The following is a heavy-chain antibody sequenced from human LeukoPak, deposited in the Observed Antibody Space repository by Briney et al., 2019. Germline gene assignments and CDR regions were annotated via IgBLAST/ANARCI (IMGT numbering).Heavy chain of an antibody. D-gene: IGHD3-22*01. V-gene: IGHV4-34*01. J-gene: IGHJ4*02. CDR1: GESFSGYY. CDR2: INHSGST. CDR3: ARRTYYYDSSGYYSY. Sequence: SETLSLTCAVYGESFSGYYWSWIRQPPGKGLEWIGEINHSGSTNYNPSLKSRVTISVDTSKNQFSLKLSSVTAADTAVYYCARRTYYYDSSGYYSYWGQGTLVTVSS.